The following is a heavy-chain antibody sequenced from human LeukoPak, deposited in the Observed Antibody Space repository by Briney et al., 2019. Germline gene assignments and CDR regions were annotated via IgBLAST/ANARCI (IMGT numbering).Heavy chain of an antibody. J-gene: IGHJ4*02. D-gene: IGHD5-18*01. CDR1: GFTFSSYW. V-gene: IGHV3-74*01. CDR3: ARKAGGYSYGPLDY. Sequence: PGGSLRLSCAAPGFTFSSYWMHWVRQAPGKGLVWVSRINSDGSSTSYADSVKGRFTISRDNAKNTLYLQMNSLRAEDTAVYYCARKAGGYSYGPLDYWGQGTLVTVSS. CDR2: INSDGSST.